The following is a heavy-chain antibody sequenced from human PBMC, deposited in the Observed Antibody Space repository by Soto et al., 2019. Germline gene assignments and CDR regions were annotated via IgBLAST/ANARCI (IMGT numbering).Heavy chain of an antibody. Sequence: QAGGSLRLSCTASGFTFGDYAINWIRQVPGKGLEWLGFIRNDIYDETTEYAASVKGRIIISRDDSKSMAYLQMDSLKTEDTGVYYCTRGRDGYNPYYFLYWGQGALVTASS. V-gene: IGHV3-49*03. CDR2: IRNDIYDETT. J-gene: IGHJ4*02. D-gene: IGHD5-12*01. CDR3: TRGRDGYNPYYFLY. CDR1: GFTFGDYA.